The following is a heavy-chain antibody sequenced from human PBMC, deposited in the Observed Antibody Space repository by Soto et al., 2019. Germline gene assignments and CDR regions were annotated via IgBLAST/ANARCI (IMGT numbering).Heavy chain of an antibody. CDR1: GDSISSADYY. V-gene: IGHV4-30-4*01. J-gene: IGHJ6*02. CDR2: IFYSGTT. CDR3: ARDLWVEPELYYYGMDV. Sequence: SATLSLTFTVSGDSISSADYYWSWIRQTPGKGLEWIGHIFYSGTTYYNPSLKSRLTISVDTSKNHFSLRLTSVTAADTAVYYCARDLWVEPELYYYGMDVWGQGTTVTVSS. D-gene: IGHD1-1*01.